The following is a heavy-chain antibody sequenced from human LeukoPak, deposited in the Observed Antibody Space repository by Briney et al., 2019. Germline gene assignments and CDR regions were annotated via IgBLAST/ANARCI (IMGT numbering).Heavy chain of an antibody. CDR3: AKSFGYSRSWFDN. D-gene: IGHD6-13*01. CDR1: GLTLGSYA. Sequence: GRCLRLSCAASGLTLGSYAMSWVPQAPGKGLEWGSGISGNGGGTYYADSVKRRFTISRDNSKNTLYLQMNSLRVGDTAVYYCAKSFGYSRSWFDNWGQGTLVTVSS. J-gene: IGHJ4*02. V-gene: IGHV3-23*01. CDR2: ISGNGGGT.